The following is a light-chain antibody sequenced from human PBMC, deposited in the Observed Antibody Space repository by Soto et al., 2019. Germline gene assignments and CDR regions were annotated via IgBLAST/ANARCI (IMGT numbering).Light chain of an antibody. Sequence: ETVLTQSPATLSLSPGERATLSCRASQSVNNYLAWYQQKPGQAPRLLIYDASNRATGIPARFSGSGSGTDFSLTISSLEPEDCAVYHCQQRSDWPYTFGQGTKLEIK. J-gene: IGKJ2*01. CDR1: QSVNNY. V-gene: IGKV3-11*01. CDR3: QQRSDWPYT. CDR2: DAS.